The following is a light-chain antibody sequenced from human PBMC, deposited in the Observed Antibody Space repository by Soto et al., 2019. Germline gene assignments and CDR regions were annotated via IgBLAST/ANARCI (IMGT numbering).Light chain of an antibody. CDR2: FDD. CDR1: SSNIGNNA. Sequence: QSVLTQPPSVSVAPRQRVTISCSGSSSNIGNNAVNWYQHVPGKAPKLLIHFDDRVPSGTPDRFSGSKSGTSASLVISGLPSEDEADYYCAAWDDSLNGPLFGGGTKVTVL. J-gene: IGLJ3*02. V-gene: IGLV1-36*01. CDR3: AAWDDSLNGPL.